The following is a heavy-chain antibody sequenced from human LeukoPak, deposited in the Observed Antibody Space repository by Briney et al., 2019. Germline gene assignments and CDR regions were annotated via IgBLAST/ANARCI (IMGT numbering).Heavy chain of an antibody. CDR1: GFTFSGYY. Sequence: QPGGSLRLSRAASGFTFSGYYMHWVRQAPGKGLVWVSRINSDGSSTNYADSVKGRFTISRDNSKNTLYLQMNSLRAEDTAIYYCAKEERYCSSISCYNDYWGQGTLVTVSS. CDR2: INSDGSST. CDR3: AKEERYCSSISCYNDY. V-gene: IGHV3-74*01. J-gene: IGHJ4*02. D-gene: IGHD2-2*02.